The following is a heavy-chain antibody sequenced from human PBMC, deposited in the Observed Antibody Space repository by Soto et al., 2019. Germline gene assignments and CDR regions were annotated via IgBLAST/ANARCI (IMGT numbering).Heavy chain of an antibody. CDR1: GYSFTSYW. D-gene: IGHD6-25*01. Sequence: PGESLKISCKGSGYSFTSYWISWVRQMPGKGLEWMGRIDPSDSYTNYSPSFQGHVTISADKSISTAYLQWSSLKASDTAMYYCARHTPRGYGLGWFDPWGQGTLVTVSS. V-gene: IGHV5-10-1*01. CDR3: ARHTPRGYGLGWFDP. CDR2: IDPSDSYT. J-gene: IGHJ5*02.